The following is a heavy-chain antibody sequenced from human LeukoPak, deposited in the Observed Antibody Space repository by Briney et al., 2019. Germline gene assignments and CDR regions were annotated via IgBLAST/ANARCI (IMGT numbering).Heavy chain of an antibody. CDR1: GYTFTGYY. CDR3: ARDLGYSYATSVTWVFDY. D-gene: IGHD5-18*01. Sequence: ASVKVSCKASGYTFTGYYMHWVRQAPGQRLEWMGWINPNRGGTNYAQNFQGRVTMTRDTSISTAYMELSRLRSDDTAVYYCARDLGYSYATSVTWVFDYWGQGTLVTVSS. J-gene: IGHJ4*02. V-gene: IGHV1-2*02. CDR2: INPNRGGT.